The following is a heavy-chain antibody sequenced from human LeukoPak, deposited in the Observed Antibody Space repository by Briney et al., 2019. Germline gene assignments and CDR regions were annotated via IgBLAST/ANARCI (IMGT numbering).Heavy chain of an antibody. CDR2: IKANNGKT. Sequence: ASVTVSFTASGYTFTIYGINWVRQAPGQGIEWMGWIKANNGKTTYEQPFQGRVTMTTDTSTSTADMELRSLRSDDTAVDYCARVRAYYDVLAGAICYYYYMDVWGKGTTVTISS. J-gene: IGHJ6*03. D-gene: IGHD3-9*01. CDR1: GYTFTIYG. CDR3: ARVRAYYDVLAGAICYYYYMDV. V-gene: IGHV1-18*01.